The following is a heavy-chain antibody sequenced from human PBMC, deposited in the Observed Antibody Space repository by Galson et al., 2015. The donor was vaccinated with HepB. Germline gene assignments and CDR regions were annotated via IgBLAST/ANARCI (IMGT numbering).Heavy chain of an antibody. CDR3: ARERESYYGSGSYYLDY. CDR2: INPNSGGT. Sequence: SVKVSCKASGYTFTGYYMHWVRQAPGQGLEWMGRINPNSGGTNYAQKFQGRVTMTRDTSISTAYMELSRLRSDDTAVYYCARERESYYGSGSYYLDYWGQGTLVTVSS. J-gene: IGHJ4*02. CDR1: GYTFTGYY. V-gene: IGHV1-2*06. D-gene: IGHD3-10*01.